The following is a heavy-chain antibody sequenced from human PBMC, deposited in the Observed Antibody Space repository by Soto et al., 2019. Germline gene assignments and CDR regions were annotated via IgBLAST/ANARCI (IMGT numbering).Heavy chain of an antibody. Sequence: EVQLLESGGGLVQPGGSLRLSCAASGFTFSSYAMSWVRQAPGKGLEWVSAISGSGGSTYYADPVKGRFTISRDNSKNTLYLQMNSLTAEDTAVYYCAKGSTLDDYGDERSAWGYGMDVWGQGTTVTVSS. CDR2: ISGSGGST. CDR3: AKGSTLDDYGDERSAWGYGMDV. CDR1: GFTFSSYA. D-gene: IGHD4-17*01. J-gene: IGHJ6*02. V-gene: IGHV3-23*01.